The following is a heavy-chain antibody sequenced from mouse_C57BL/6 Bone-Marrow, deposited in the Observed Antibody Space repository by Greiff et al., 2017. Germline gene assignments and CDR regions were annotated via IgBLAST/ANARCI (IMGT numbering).Heavy chain of an antibody. Sequence: DVMLVESGGGLVKPGGSLKLSCAASGFTFSSYAMSWVRQTPEKRLEWVATISDGGSYTYYPDNVKGRFTISRDNAKNNLYLQMSHLKSEDTAMYYCARDRGYYYGSRGAYWGQGTLVTVSA. V-gene: IGHV5-4*01. CDR3: ARDRGYYYGSRGAY. D-gene: IGHD1-1*01. CDR2: ISDGGSYT. J-gene: IGHJ3*01. CDR1: GFTFSSYA.